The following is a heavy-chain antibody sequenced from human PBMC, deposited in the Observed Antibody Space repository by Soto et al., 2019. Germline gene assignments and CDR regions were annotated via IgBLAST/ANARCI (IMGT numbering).Heavy chain of an antibody. CDR1: GYTFTSYY. D-gene: IGHD3-3*01. CDR3: ARDWEVLRFLESPKPAEYYYTDV. Sequence: GSVKVSCKASGYTFTSYYMHWVRQAPGQGLEWMGIVNPSGGSTSYAQKFQGRVTMTRDTSTSTVYMELSSLRSEDTAVYYCARDWEVLRFLESPKPAEYYYTDVWGNGTTVTVSS. CDR2: VNPSGGST. V-gene: IGHV1-46*03. J-gene: IGHJ6*03.